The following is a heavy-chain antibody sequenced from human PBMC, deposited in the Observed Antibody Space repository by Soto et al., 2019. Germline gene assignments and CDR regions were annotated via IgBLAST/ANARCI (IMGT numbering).Heavy chain of an antibody. D-gene: IGHD3-22*01. J-gene: IGHJ4*02. V-gene: IGHV4-30-4*01. CDR2: IYYSGST. CDR1: GGSISSGDYY. Sequence: SETLSLTCTVSGGSISSGDYYWSWIRQPPGKSLERIGYIYYSGSTYYNPSLKSRVTISVDTSKNQFSLKLSSVTAADTALYYCARRGYYDSSGYFVFDYWGQGTLVTVSS. CDR3: ARRGYYDSSGYFVFDY.